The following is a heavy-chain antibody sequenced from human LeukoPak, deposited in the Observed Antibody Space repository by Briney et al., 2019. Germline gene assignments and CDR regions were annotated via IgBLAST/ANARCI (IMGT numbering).Heavy chain of an antibody. CDR2: MYYSGIT. D-gene: IGHD1-14*01. J-gene: IGHJ2*01. CDR1: GGSINSSSYY. CDR3: ARRYPGNWSFDL. Sequence: SETLALICSVCGGSINSSSYYWGWIRQPRGRGQGWIGSMYYSGITYDNPSIKSRATISVNTSKTQSSLKPSSVTAADTAVYYCARRYPGNWSFDLWGRGTLVTASS. V-gene: IGHV4-39*01.